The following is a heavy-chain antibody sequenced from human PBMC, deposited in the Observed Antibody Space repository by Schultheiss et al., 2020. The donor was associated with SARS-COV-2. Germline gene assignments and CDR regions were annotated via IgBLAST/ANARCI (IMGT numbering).Heavy chain of an antibody. Sequence: ATLFLTCTVSGDSISSSSYYWGWIRQPPGKGLEWIGSIYYSGSNNYNPSLKSRVTLSVDTSKNQFSLKLSSVTAADTAVYYCARGIDLLGGWRGYGETASYSMDVWGKGTTVTVSS. CDR1: GDSISSSSYY. D-gene: IGHD3-3*01. CDR3: ARGIDLLGGWRGYGETASYSMDV. V-gene: IGHV4-39*07. J-gene: IGHJ6*03. CDR2: IYYSGSN.